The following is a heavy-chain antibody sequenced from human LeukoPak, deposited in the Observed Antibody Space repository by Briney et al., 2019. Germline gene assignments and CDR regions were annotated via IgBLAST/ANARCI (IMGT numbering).Heavy chain of an antibody. CDR1: GFTFEDFA. CDR2: ISGSGRST. J-gene: IGHJ4*02. D-gene: IGHD6-25*01. CDR3: TKRPFSGYFDY. Sequence: PGGSLRLSCTTSGFTFEDFAMSWFRQAPGKGLEWVSTISGSGRSTYYADSVKGRFTISRDNSKNTLYLQMNSLRAEDTAVYYCTKRPFSGYFDYWGQETLVTVS. V-gene: IGHV3-23*01.